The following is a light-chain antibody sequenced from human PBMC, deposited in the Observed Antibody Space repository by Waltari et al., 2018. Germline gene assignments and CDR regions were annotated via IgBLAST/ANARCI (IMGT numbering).Light chain of an antibody. CDR2: TAS. Sequence: DIQMTQSPSHLSASVGDRVTFTCRASPVIRNDLGWYQQKPGKPPKRLIYTASTLQSGVPARFSGTGSGTEFTLTISSLQPEDFATYYCLQHNTYPWTFGQGTKVEIK. J-gene: IGKJ1*01. CDR3: LQHNTYPWT. V-gene: IGKV1-17*01. CDR1: PVIRND.